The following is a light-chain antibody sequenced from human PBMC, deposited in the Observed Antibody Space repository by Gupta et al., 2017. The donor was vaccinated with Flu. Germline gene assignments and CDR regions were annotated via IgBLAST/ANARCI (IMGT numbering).Light chain of an antibody. CDR2: AAS. V-gene: IGKV1-39*01. Sequence: DIQMPQSPSSLSASVGDRVTITCRASQSISSYLNWYQQKPGKAPKLLIYAASSLQSGVPSRGSGSGSGTEFTLTISSLQPEDVATYYGQQSYRTRYSFGQGTKLEIK. J-gene: IGKJ2*03. CDR1: QSISSY. CDR3: QQSYRTRYS.